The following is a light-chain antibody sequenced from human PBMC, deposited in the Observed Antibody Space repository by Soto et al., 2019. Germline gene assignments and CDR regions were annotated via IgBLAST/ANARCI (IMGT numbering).Light chain of an antibody. CDR1: SSDVGGYNY. CDR2: EVS. CDR3: SSYTSSSTVV. J-gene: IGLJ2*01. V-gene: IGLV2-14*01. Sequence: QPVLTQPASVSGSPGQSITISCTGTSSDVGGYNYVSWYQQHPGKAPKLMIYEVSNRPSGVSNRFSGSKSSNTASLTISGLQAEDEADYYCSSYTSSSTVVFGGGTKLTVL.